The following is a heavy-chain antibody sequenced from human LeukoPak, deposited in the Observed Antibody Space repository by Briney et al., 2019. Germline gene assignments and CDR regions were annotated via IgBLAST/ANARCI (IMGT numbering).Heavy chain of an antibody. V-gene: IGHV3-21*01. CDR1: GFTFSSYT. CDR3: ARVDGSCSGGSCPSGNWFDP. D-gene: IGHD2-15*01. CDR2: ISSSSNYI. J-gene: IGHJ5*02. Sequence: GGSLRLSCAASGFTFSSYTMNWVRQAPGKGLEWVSSISSSSNYIYYADSVKGRFTISRDNAKNSLYLQMNSLRAEDTAVYYCARVDGSCSGGSCPSGNWFDPWGQGTLVTVSS.